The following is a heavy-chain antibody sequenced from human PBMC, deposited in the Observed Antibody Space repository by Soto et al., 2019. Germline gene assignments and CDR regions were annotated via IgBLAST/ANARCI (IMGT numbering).Heavy chain of an antibody. CDR3: AREVLWSGYHYALDV. V-gene: IGHV3-74*01. Sequence: EVQLVESGGGLVQPGGSLRLSCAASGFTLSGRSMHWVRQAPGKGLVWVSGIDNAGTDSTYADSVKGRFTSSRDNAKNMLYLQMNSLSAEDTAVYYCAREVLWSGYHYALDVWGQGTTVTVSS. J-gene: IGHJ6*02. CDR2: IDNAGTDS. D-gene: IGHD3-3*01. CDR1: GFTLSGRS.